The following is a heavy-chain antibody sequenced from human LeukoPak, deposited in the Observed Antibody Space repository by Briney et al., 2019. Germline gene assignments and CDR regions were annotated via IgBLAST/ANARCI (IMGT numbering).Heavy chain of an antibody. Sequence: SGGSLRLSCAASGFIFSSYGMSWVRQAPGKGLEWVSIISGPGGSKYYADSVKGRFTISRDNSKNTLYLQMNSLRAEDTAAYYCAKGSSGYSSSWLPFDYWGQGTLVTVSS. J-gene: IGHJ4*02. D-gene: IGHD6-13*01. CDR3: AKGSSGYSSSWLPFDY. CDR1: GFIFSSYG. V-gene: IGHV3-23*01. CDR2: ISGPGGSK.